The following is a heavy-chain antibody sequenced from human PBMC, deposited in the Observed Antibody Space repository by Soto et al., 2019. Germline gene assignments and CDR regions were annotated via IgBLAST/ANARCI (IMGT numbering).Heavy chain of an antibody. CDR2: ISAYNGNT. Sequence: QVQLVQSGAEVKKPGASVKVSCKASGYTFTSYGISWVRQAPGQGLEWMGWISAYNGNTNYAQKPQGRVTMTTAPSAGTADMEVRSLRSDDTAVYYCAREGDSGDYEAPLRMDWYFDLWGRGTLVTVSS. V-gene: IGHV1-18*01. D-gene: IGHD4-17*01. J-gene: IGHJ2*01. CDR3: AREGDSGDYEAPLRMDWYFDL. CDR1: GYTFTSYG.